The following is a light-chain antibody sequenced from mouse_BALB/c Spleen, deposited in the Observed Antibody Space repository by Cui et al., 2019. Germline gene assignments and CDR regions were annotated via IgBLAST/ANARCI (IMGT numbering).Light chain of an antibody. CDR2: STS. Sequence: EYVLTQSPAIMSASLGEMVTMTCRASSSVSSSYLHWYQEKSGASPKLWIYSTSNLASVVPARFSGSGSGTSYSLTISSVEAEDAASYYCQQYSGYPFTFGSGTKLEIK. J-gene: IGKJ4*01. CDR1: SSVSSSY. CDR3: QQYSGYPFT. V-gene: IGKV4-57-1*01.